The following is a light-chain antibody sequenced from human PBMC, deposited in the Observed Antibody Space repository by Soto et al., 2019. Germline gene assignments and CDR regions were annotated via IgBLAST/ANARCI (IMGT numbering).Light chain of an antibody. CDR2: DTS. Sequence: QAVVTQGPSLSVSPGGTVTLTCGSSTGAVTSGHYPYWFQQKPGQAPKTLIYDTSNKHSWTPARFSGSLLGGEAALTLSDAQPEDEADYYCLLSFIGAVVFGGGTKLTVL. V-gene: IGLV7-46*01. J-gene: IGLJ2*01. CDR3: LLSFIGAVV. CDR1: TGAVTSGHY.